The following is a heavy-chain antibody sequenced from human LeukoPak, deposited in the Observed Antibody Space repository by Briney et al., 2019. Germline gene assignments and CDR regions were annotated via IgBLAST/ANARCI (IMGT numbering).Heavy chain of an antibody. Sequence: GGSLRLSCAASGFTFSSYAMSWVRQAPGKGLEWVSAISGSGGSTYYADSVKGRFTISRDNSKNTLYLQMNSLRAEDTAVYYCARDGLEWLFYNYYYYGMDVWGQGTTVTVSS. CDR1: GFTFSSYA. V-gene: IGHV3-23*01. CDR3: ARDGLEWLFYNYYYYGMDV. CDR2: ISGSGGST. J-gene: IGHJ6*02. D-gene: IGHD3-3*01.